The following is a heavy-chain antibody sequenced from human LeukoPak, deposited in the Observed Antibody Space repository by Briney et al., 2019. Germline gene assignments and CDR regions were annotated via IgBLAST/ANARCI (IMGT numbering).Heavy chain of an antibody. V-gene: IGHV3-48*02. CDR3: ARDLYYYDSSGYEDY. CDR2: ISSRSTTI. Sequence: AGGSLRLSCAASGFTFSSYTMTWVRQAPGKGLEWVSYISSRSTTIYYADSVKGRFTISRDSAKNSLYLQMNSRRDEDTAVYYCARDLYYYDSSGYEDYWGQGTLVTVSS. D-gene: IGHD3-22*01. J-gene: IGHJ4*02. CDR1: GFTFSSYT.